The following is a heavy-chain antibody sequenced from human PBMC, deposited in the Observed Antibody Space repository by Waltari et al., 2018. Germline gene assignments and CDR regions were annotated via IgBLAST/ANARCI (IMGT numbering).Heavy chain of an antibody. CDR1: GGTCSSYA. Sequence: QVQLVQSGAEVKKPGSSVKVSCKASGGTCSSYAISWVRQAPGQGLEWMGGIIPILGIANYAQKFQGRVTITADKSTSTAYMELSSLRSEDTAVYYCARTPVDTAMGYYFDYWGQGTLVTVSS. CDR3: ARTPVDTAMGYYFDY. V-gene: IGHV1-69*10. CDR2: IIPILGIA. J-gene: IGHJ4*02. D-gene: IGHD5-18*01.